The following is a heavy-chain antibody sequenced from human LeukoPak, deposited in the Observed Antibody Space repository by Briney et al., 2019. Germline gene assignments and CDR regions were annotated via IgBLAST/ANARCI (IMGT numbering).Heavy chain of an antibody. V-gene: IGHV3-23*01. CDR2: ISSGGISI. Sequence: TGESLRLSCAASGFTFSSYAMSWVRQAPGEGLECVSCISSGGISINYAKSVKDRFTIPRDNSKNTLYLQMNSLRDEDPAVYYCAEYGDAFDIWGQGTMVTVSS. CDR3: AEYGDAFDI. J-gene: IGHJ3*02. CDR1: GFTFSSYA. D-gene: IGHD4-17*01.